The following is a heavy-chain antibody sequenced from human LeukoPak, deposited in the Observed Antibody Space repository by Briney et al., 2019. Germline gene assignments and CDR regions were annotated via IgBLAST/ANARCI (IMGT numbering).Heavy chain of an antibody. CDR2: VNPNSGGT. V-gene: IGHV1-2*02. Sequence: ASLKVSCKASGYTFTDYDMHWVRQAPGHRLEWLGWVNPNSGGTNYAQTFRGRLTMTGDTSISTAYMEMGRLKSDDTAMYYCARSRIPIFGVAISGPPDFDYWGQGTLVTVSS. CDR1: GYTFTDYD. CDR3: ARSRIPIFGVAISGPPDFDY. D-gene: IGHD3-3*01. J-gene: IGHJ4*02.